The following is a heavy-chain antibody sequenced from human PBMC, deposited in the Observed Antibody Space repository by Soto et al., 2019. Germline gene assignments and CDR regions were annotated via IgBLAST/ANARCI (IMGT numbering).Heavy chain of an antibody. V-gene: IGHV3-23*01. CDR2: ISGSGGST. Sequence: EVQLLESGGGLVQPGGSLRLSCAASGFTFSSYAMSWVRQAPGKGLEWVSGISGSGGSTYYADSVKGRFTISRDTSKHTLYLQMNSLRAEDTAVYYCAKPFCSGGSCYSLDYWGQGTLVTVSS. J-gene: IGHJ4*02. CDR1: GFTFSSYA. CDR3: AKPFCSGGSCYSLDY. D-gene: IGHD2-15*01.